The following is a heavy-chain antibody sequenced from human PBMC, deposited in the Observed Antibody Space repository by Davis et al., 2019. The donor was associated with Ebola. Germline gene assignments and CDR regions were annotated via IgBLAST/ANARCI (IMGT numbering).Heavy chain of an antibody. Sequence: ASVKVSCQPSGYSFTDDGISWVRQAPGQGLEWMGWISTYNGNTNYAQKVQGRITMTTDTSTSTAYMELRSLRSDDTARYYCARDVRGITGPSEYWGQGTLVTVSS. CDR1: GYSFTDDG. CDR2: ISTYNGNT. J-gene: IGHJ4*02. CDR3: ARDVRGITGPSEY. D-gene: IGHD1-1*01. V-gene: IGHV1-18*01.